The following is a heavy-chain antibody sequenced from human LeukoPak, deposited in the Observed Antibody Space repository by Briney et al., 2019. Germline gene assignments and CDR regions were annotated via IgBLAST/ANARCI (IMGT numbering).Heavy chain of an antibody. CDR2: IYYSGST. CDR3: ARKSSSGWYFDY. D-gene: IGHD6-19*01. CDR1: GGSINSYF. V-gene: IGHV4-59*01. Sequence: SSETLSLTCTVSGGSINSYFWSWIRPPPGKRLEWIGYIYYSGSTNYNPSLKSRVTISVDTSKNQFSLKLSSVTAADTAVYYCARKSSSGWYFDYWGQGTLVTVSS. J-gene: IGHJ4*02.